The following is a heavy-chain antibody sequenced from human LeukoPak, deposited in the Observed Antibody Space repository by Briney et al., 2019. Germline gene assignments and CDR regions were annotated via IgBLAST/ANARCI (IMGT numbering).Heavy chain of an antibody. V-gene: IGHV3-30*03. D-gene: IGHD5-12*01. CDR1: GSTFSSYG. CDR2: ISYDGSNK. Sequence: GRSLRLSCAASGSTFSSYGMHWVRQAPGKGLEWVAVISYDGSNKYYADSVKGRFTISRDNSKNTLYLQMNSLRAEDTAVYYCARGRATTLDYWGQGTLVTVSS. CDR3: ARGRATTLDY. J-gene: IGHJ4*02.